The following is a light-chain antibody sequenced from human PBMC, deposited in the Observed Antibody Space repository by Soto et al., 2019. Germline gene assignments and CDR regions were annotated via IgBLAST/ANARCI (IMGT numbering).Light chain of an antibody. Sequence: DIQMTQSPSSVSASVGDRVTITCRASQSISSWLAWYQQKPGTVPKLLIYAASSLQSGVPSRFSGSGAGTEFTLTITSLQPEDFGTYYCQQGDSFPFTFGQGTRLEIK. V-gene: IGKV1-12*01. CDR2: AAS. J-gene: IGKJ5*01. CDR1: QSISSW. CDR3: QQGDSFPFT.